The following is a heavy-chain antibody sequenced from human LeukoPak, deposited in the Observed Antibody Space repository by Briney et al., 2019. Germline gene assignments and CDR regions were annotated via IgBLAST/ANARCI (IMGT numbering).Heavy chain of an antibody. CDR1: GGSISSYY. V-gene: IGHV4-59*08. J-gene: IGHJ3*02. CDR2: IYYSGST. Sequence: PSETLSLTCTVSGGSISSYYWSWIRQPPGKGLEWIGYIYYSGSTNYNPSLKSRVTISVDTSKNQFSLNLSSVTAADTAVYYCARADYYDSSFYGLNAFDIWGQGTMVTVSS. CDR3: ARADYYDSSFYGLNAFDI. D-gene: IGHD3-22*01.